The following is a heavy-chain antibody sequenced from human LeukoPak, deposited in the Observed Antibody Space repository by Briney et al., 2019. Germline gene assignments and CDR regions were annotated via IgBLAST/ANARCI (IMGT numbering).Heavy chain of an antibody. V-gene: IGHV4-4*02. CDR1: GGSITTSAW. CDR3: ARAPPYGSGWSKGVFDY. D-gene: IGHD6-19*01. CDR2: IYHSGTT. J-gene: IGHJ4*02. Sequence: SGTLSHTCAVSGGSITTSAWWSWVRQPPGKGLEWIGEIYHSGTTNYNPSLKSRVTILVDKSKNRFSLKLTSVTAADTAVYYCARAPPYGSGWSKGVFDYWGQGTLVTVSS.